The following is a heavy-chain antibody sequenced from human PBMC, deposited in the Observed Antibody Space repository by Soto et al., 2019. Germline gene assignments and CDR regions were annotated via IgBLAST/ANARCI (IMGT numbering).Heavy chain of an antibody. Sequence: QVQLVQSGAEVKKPGASVKVSCKASGYTFTSYYMHWVRQAPGQGLEWMGIINPSGGSTSYAQKFQGRVTMTRDTSTSTVYMELSSLRSEDTAVYYCASVSGSYKGFDYWGQGTLVTVSS. CDR1: GYTFTSYY. V-gene: IGHV1-46*01. CDR2: INPSGGST. J-gene: IGHJ4*02. CDR3: ASVSGSYKGFDY. D-gene: IGHD1-26*01.